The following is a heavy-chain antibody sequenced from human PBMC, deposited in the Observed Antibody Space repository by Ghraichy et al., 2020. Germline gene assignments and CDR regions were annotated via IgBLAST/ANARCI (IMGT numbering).Heavy chain of an antibody. J-gene: IGHJ3*02. Sequence: GESLNISCAASGFTFNGYTMNWVRQAPGKGLEWVSFISHSGSAIYYADSVKGRFTISRDNAKNSLYLQMNSLRDEDTAVYYCARDLDWAFDIWGQGTMVTVSS. CDR2: ISHSGSAI. CDR3: ARDLDWAFDI. CDR1: GFTFNGYT. V-gene: IGHV3-48*02. D-gene: IGHD2-21*01.